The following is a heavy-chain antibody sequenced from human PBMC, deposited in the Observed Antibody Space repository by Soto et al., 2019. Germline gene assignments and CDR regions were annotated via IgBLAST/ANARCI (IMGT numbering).Heavy chain of an antibody. Sequence: QLQLQESGPGLVKPSETLSLTCTVSGGSISSSSYYWGWIRQPPGKGLEWIGSIYYSGSTYYNPSLKSRVTISVDTSKNQFSLKLSSVTAADTAVYYCARASNLYDFWSGYYNYYYGMDVWGQGTTVTVSS. D-gene: IGHD3-3*01. V-gene: IGHV4-39*01. CDR2: IYYSGST. J-gene: IGHJ6*02. CDR1: GGSISSSSYY. CDR3: ARASNLYDFWSGYYNYYYGMDV.